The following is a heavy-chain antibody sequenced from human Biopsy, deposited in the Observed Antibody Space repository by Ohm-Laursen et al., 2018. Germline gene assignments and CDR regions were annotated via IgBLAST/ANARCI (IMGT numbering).Heavy chain of an antibody. J-gene: IGHJ4*02. Sequence: GTLSFTCTVSGGSFTGHYWSWIRQPPGKGLEWIGHISYTGYTSYNASLKSRVTISVDTSRNHFSLKLSSLTAADTAVYYCARGSNDFGGLYFPRWGQGALLTVSS. V-gene: IGHV4-59*11. CDR3: ARGSNDFGGLYFPR. CDR2: ISYTGYT. D-gene: IGHD4-23*01. CDR1: GGSFTGHY.